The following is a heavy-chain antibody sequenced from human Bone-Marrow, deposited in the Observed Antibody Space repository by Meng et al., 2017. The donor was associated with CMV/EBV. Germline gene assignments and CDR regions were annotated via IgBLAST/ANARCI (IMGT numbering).Heavy chain of an antibody. V-gene: IGHV4-39*01. J-gene: IGHJ5*02. CDR3: ARRQNYDFWSGGGWFDP. CDR2: IYYSGST. Sequence: SISSSSYYCGWIRQPPGKGLEWIGSIYYSGSTYYNPSLKSRVTISVDTSKNQFSLKLSSVTAADTAVYYCARRQNYDFWSGGGWFDPWGQGTLVTVSS. D-gene: IGHD3-3*01. CDR1: SISSSSYY.